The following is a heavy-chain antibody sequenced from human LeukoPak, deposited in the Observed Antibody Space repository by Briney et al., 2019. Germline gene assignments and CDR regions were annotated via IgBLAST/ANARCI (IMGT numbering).Heavy chain of an antibody. CDR3: MKGAV. J-gene: IGHJ4*02. Sequence: GGSLRLSCAASGFTFSSYAMSWVRQAPGKGLEWVSGTSGSGGHTYYADSVKGRFTISRDNSKNTLYRQMNRLGAEDTAIYYCMKGAVWGQGTLVTVSS. CDR2: TSGSGGHT. CDR1: GFTFSSYA. V-gene: IGHV3-23*01.